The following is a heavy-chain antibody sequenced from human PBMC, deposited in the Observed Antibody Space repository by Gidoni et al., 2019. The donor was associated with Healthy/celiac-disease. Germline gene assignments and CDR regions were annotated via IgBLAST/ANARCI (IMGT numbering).Heavy chain of an antibody. Sequence: QVQLVEPGGGLVKPGGSLRLSCAASGLTFSAYYMSWIRQGPGKGLELVSYISSSGSTIYYADSVKGRFTISRDNAKDSLYLKMNSLRAEDTAVYYCARGQVSGWYNYYYYYGMDVWGQGTTVTVSS. CDR1: GLTFSAYY. D-gene: IGHD6-19*01. CDR3: ARGQVSGWYNYYYYYGMDV. J-gene: IGHJ6*02. V-gene: IGHV3-11*01. CDR2: ISSSGSTI.